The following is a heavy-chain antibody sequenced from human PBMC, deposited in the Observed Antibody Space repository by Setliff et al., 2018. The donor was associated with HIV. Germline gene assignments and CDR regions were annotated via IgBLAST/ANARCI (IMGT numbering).Heavy chain of an antibody. CDR1: GYIFTDYY. V-gene: IGHV1-2*06. J-gene: IGHJ6*03. D-gene: IGHD6-19*01. CDR2: INPNSGGT. Sequence: ASVKVSCKASGYIFTDYYMHWVRQAPGQELGWMGRINPNSGGTNYAQKFQGRVTMTTDTSTSTAYMELRSLRSDDTAVYYCARDSLPYSSGPLHYYYYMDVWGKGTTVTVSS. CDR3: ARDSLPYSSGPLHYYYYMDV.